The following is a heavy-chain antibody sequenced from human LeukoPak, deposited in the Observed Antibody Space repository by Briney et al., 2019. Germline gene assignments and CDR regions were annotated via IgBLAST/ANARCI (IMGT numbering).Heavy chain of an antibody. D-gene: IGHD2-2*01. CDR2: VSSSGSGSTI. Sequence: GGSLRLSYAASGFTFSTYGMNWVRQAPGKGLEWVSYVSSSGSGSTIYYADSVKGRFTISRDNADNSLYLQMSSLRAEDTAVYYCARDDCSGNSCAKHSNWFDPWGQGTLVTVSS. CDR1: GFTFSTYG. CDR3: ARDDCSGNSCAKHSNWFDP. J-gene: IGHJ5*02. V-gene: IGHV3-48*01.